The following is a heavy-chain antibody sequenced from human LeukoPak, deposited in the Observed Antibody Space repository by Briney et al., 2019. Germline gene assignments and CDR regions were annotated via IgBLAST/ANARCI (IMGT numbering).Heavy chain of an antibody. Sequence: SVKVSCKASGGTFSSYAISWVRQAPGQGLEWMGGIIPIFGTANYAQKFQGRVTITADESTSTAYMELSSLRSEDTAVYYCARDRDSGSYFDYWGQGTLVTVSS. J-gene: IGHJ4*02. V-gene: IGHV1-69*13. CDR3: ARDRDSGSYFDY. CDR1: GGTFSSYA. CDR2: IIPIFGTA. D-gene: IGHD1-26*01.